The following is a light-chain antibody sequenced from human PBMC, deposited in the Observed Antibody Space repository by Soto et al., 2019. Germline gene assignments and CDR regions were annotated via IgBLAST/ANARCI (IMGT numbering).Light chain of an antibody. Sequence: EIVLTHSPGTLSLSPGERATLSCRASQIVNNNYLAWYQQKPGQAPRLVIYAASSRATGVPDRFSGSGSGTDFTLTIRRLEPEDFAVYYCQQFDHSPWTFGQGTKVDIK. CDR3: QQFDHSPWT. V-gene: IGKV3-20*01. CDR1: QIVNNNY. CDR2: AAS. J-gene: IGKJ1*01.